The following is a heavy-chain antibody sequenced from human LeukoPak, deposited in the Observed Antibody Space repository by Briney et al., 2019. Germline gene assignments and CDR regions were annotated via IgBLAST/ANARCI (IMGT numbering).Heavy chain of an antibody. Sequence: SETLSLTCTVSGGSISSYYWGWIRQPPGKGLEWIGRIYTSGSTNYNPSLKSRVTMSVDTSKNQFSLKLSSVTAADTAVYYCAREIKGYSSSSGLDYWGQGTLVTVSS. CDR2: IYTSGST. D-gene: IGHD6-6*01. CDR1: GGSISSYY. J-gene: IGHJ4*02. V-gene: IGHV4-4*07. CDR3: AREIKGYSSSSGLDY.